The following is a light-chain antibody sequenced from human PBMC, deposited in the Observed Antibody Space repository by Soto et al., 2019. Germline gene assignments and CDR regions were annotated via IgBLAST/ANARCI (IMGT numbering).Light chain of an antibody. CDR1: HDITSY. V-gene: IGKV1-33*01. J-gene: IGKJ3*01. CDR2: DAS. CDR3: QKCEYLPI. Sequence: DIQMTQSPSSLSASVGDRVTITCQASHDITSYLNWYQHKPGKAPKLLIYDASILEAGVPSRFSGSGAGTDFNFTIRSLQPEDVATYYCQKCEYLPIFGPGTTVDFK.